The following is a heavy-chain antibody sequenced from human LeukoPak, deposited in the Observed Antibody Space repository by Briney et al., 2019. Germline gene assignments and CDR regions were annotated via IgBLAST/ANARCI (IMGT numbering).Heavy chain of an antibody. Sequence: SETLSLTCTVSGGSLSSGGYYWRWIRQHPRKGLEWIGYIYYSGSTYYNPSLKSRVTISVDTSKNQFSLKLSSVTAADTAVYYCARGRIWFGEFSGMDVWGKGTTVTVSS. CDR2: IYYSGST. D-gene: IGHD3-10*01. J-gene: IGHJ6*04. CDR1: GGSLSSGGYY. V-gene: IGHV4-31*03. CDR3: ARGRIWFGEFSGMDV.